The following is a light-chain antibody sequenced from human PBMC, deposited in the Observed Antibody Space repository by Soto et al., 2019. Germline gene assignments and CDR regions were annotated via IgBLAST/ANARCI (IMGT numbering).Light chain of an antibody. V-gene: IGLV2-14*03. Sequence: LTQPACGCPTPAQSISISNTKISHGIATSNYLSWYQHHPDKATKLMIYDVSHRPSGVSNRFSGSKSGNTASLTISGLQAEDEADYYCSSYTSSTTYVFGTGTKVTVL. J-gene: IGLJ1*01. CDR2: DVS. CDR3: SSYTSSTTYV. CDR1: SHGIATSNY.